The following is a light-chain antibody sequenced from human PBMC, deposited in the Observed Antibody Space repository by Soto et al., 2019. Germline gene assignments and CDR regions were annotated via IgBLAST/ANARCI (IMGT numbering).Light chain of an antibody. CDR1: QGISSY. CDR3: QQVRSYPIT. CDR2: AAS. J-gene: IGKJ5*01. V-gene: IGKV1-9*01. Sequence: DIQVTQSPSFLSASVGDRVTITCRASQGISSYLAWYQQKPGKAPKLLIYAASTLQSGVPSGFSGSGSGTEFPLTISSLQSEEFATYYCQQVRSYPITFGKGTRVEIK.